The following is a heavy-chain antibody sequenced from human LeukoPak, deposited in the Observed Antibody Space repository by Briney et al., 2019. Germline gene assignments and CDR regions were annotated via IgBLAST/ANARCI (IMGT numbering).Heavy chain of an antibody. CDR3: ATSPVVTAGP. CDR2: ISSSRSYI. V-gene: IGHV3-21*01. D-gene: IGHD4-23*01. Sequence: PGGSLRLSCAASGFTFSSYSMNWVRQAPGKGLEWVSSISSSRSYIYYADSVKGRFTISRDNAKNSLYLQMNSLRAEDTAVYYCATSPVVTAGPWGQGTLVTVSS. J-gene: IGHJ5*02. CDR1: GFTFSSYS.